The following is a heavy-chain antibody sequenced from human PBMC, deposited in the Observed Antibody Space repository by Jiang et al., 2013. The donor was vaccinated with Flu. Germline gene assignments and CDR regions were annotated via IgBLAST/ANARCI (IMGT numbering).Heavy chain of an antibody. V-gene: IGHV4-59*01. Sequence: FTGYYMHWIRQPPGRDWSGLGISITVGAPTTTPPLKSRVTISVDTSKNQFSLKLSSVTAADTAVYYCATSGGAGVSYYYGMDVWGQGTTVTVSS. CDR1: FTGYY. CDR3: ATSGGAGVSYYYGMDV. D-gene: IGHD6-19*01. J-gene: IGHJ6*02. CDR2: SITVGAP.